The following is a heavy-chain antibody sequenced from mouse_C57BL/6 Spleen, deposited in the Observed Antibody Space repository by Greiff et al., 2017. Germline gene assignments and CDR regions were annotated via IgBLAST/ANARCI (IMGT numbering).Heavy chain of an antibody. J-gene: IGHJ4*01. V-gene: IGHV5-9-1*02. Sequence: EVKVVESGEGLVKPGGSLKLSCAASGFTFSSYAMSWVRQTPEKRLEWVAYISSGGDYIYYADTVKGRFTISSDNARNTLYLQMSSLKSEDTAMYYCTREDSNYAMDYWGQGTSVTVSS. CDR2: ISSGGDYI. CDR1: GFTFSSYA. CDR3: TREDSNYAMDY. D-gene: IGHD2-5*01.